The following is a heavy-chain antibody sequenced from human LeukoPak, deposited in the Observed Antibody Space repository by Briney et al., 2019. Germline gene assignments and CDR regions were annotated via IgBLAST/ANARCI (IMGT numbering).Heavy chain of an antibody. CDR3: VRHDGRGGATMGSLDS. D-gene: IGHD5-12*01. J-gene: IGHJ4*02. Sequence: SETLSLTCTVSGGSISGGSHHWGWFRQSPGKGLEWIGSLYLSRTTYYNPSLNSRVTISVDTSKNQFSPQLNSVTAADTAVYYCVRHDGRGGATMGSLDSWGQGSLVTVSS. CDR2: LYLSRTT. V-gene: IGHV4-39*01. CDR1: GGSISGGSHH.